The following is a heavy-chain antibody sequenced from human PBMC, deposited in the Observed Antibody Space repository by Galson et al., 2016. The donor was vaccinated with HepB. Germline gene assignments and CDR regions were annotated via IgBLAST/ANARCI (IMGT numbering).Heavy chain of an antibody. Sequence: SVKVSCKASGFTSSSSVMHWVRQARGQRLEWIGWIVVGSGNTNYAQKFQERVTITRDMSTSTTYMELSSLRSEDTAVYYCALEILTGHAYFDYWGQGTLVTVSS. J-gene: IGHJ4*02. CDR2: IVVGSGNT. D-gene: IGHD3-9*01. V-gene: IGHV1-58*02. CDR1: GFTSSSSV. CDR3: ALEILTGHAYFDY.